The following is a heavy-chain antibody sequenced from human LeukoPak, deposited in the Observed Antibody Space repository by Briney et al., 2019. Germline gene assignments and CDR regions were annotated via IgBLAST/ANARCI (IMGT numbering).Heavy chain of an antibody. V-gene: IGHV4-38-2*02. J-gene: IGHJ4*02. Sequence: KPSETLSLTCTVSGYSISSGYYWGWIRQPPGKGLEWIGSIYHSGSTYYNPSLKSRVTISVDTSKNQFSLKLSSVTAADTAVYYCAGSGSLVYWGQGTLVTVSS. CDR1: GYSISSGYY. CDR2: IYHSGST. D-gene: IGHD1-26*01. CDR3: AGSGSLVY.